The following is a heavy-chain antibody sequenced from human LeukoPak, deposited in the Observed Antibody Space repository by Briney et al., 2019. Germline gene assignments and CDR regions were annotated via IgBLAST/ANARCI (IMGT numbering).Heavy chain of an antibody. J-gene: IGHJ5*02. CDR1: GGSITSYY. V-gene: IGHV4-59*01. CDR3: SGLTDDGTNWFDP. Sequence: PSETLSLTCTVSGGSITSYYWSWIRQPPGKGLEWIGYIYHSGTTAYDPSLKSRATISVDTSENQFSLRLNSVTAADTAVYYCSGLTDDGTNWFDPWGLGTLVTVSS. D-gene: IGHD2-21*02. CDR2: IYHSGTT.